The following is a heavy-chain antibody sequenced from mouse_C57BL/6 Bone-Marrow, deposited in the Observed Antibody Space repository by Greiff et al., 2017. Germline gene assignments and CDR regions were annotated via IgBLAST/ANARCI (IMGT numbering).Heavy chain of an antibody. CDR2: IDPSDSYT. CDR3: ARTYGSAWFAY. CDR1: GYTFTSYW. J-gene: IGHJ3*01. D-gene: IGHD1-2*01. Sequence: QVQLQQPGAELVMPGASVKLSCKASGYTFTSYWMHWVKQRPGQGLEWIGEIDPSDSYTNYTQKFKGKSTLTVDKSSSTAYMQLSSLTSEDSAVYYCARTYGSAWFAYWGQGTLVTVAA. V-gene: IGHV1-69*01.